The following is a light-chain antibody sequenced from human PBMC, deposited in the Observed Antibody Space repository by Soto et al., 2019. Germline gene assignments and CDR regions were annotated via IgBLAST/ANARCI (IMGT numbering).Light chain of an antibody. Sequence: QSALTQPPSASGSPGQSVTISCTGTSSDVGGYNYVSWYQQHPGKAPKLMIYEVSKRPSWVPDRFSGSKSGNTASLTVSGLQAEDEADYYCSSYAGSNNSWVFGGGTKLTVL. CDR1: SSDVGGYNY. V-gene: IGLV2-8*01. J-gene: IGLJ3*02. CDR2: EVS. CDR3: SSYAGSNNSWV.